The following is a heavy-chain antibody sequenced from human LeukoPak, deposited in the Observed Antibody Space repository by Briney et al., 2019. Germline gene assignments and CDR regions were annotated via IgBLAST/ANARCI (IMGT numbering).Heavy chain of an antibody. CDR3: ARVAAAGKGFDY. D-gene: IGHD6-13*01. CDR1: GFTFSSYD. CDR2: IDIAGDT. Sequence: GGSLRLSCATSGFTFSSYDMHWARQATGKGLDWVSAIDIAGDTYYPGSVKGRFTISRENAKNSLYLQMNSLRAGDTAVYYCARVAAAGKGFDYWGQGTLVTVSS. J-gene: IGHJ4*02. V-gene: IGHV3-13*01.